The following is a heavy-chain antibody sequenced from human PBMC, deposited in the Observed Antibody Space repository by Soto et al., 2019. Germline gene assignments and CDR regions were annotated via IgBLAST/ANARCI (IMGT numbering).Heavy chain of an antibody. V-gene: IGHV4-34*01. J-gene: IGHJ6*02. CDR2: INHSGST. CDR3: ARRYDFWSGYYTLYYYYYGMDV. D-gene: IGHD3-3*01. CDR1: GGSFRGYY. Sequence: SETLSLTCAVYGGSFRGYYCSWIRQPPGKGLEWIGEINHSGSTNYNPSLKSRVTISVDTSKNQFSLKLSSVTAADTAVYYCARRYDFWSGYYTLYYYYYGMDVWGQGTTVTVSS.